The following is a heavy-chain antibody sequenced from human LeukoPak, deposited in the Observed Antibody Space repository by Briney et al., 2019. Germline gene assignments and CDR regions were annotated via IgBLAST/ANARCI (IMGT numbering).Heavy chain of an antibody. J-gene: IGHJ4*02. CDR1: GYTFTGYY. D-gene: IGHD2-15*01. CDR2: INPNSGGT. Sequence: ASVKVSCKASGYTFTGYYMHWVRQAPGQGLEWMGWINPNSGGTNYAQKFQGRVTMTRDTSISTTYMELSRLRSDDTAVYYCARDGLGWGPYIVVGEQDYWGQGTLVTVSS. V-gene: IGHV1-2*02. CDR3: ARDGLGWGPYIVVGEQDY.